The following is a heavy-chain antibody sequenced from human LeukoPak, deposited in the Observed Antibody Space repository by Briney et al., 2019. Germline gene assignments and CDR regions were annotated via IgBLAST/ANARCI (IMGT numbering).Heavy chain of an antibody. Sequence: SETLSLTCSVSGGFISSGYYYWSWIRQRPGKGLEWLGSIYYSGSAYYNPSLKSRVTIAVTSKQQFYLNLNSLTDADTAVYFCASDPDYGDFWGQSTLVAVSS. V-gene: IGHV4-30-4*01. CDR1: GGFISSGYYY. CDR3: ASDPDYGDF. CDR2: IYYSGSA. J-gene: IGHJ4*02.